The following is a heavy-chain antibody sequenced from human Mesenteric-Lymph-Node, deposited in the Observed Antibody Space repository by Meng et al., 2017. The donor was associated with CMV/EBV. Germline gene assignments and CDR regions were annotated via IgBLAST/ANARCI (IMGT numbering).Heavy chain of an antibody. CDR3: ARGDLGIGATFDS. CDR1: DSVYRNSYA. D-gene: IGHD7-27*01. V-gene: IGHV6-1*01. CDR2: TCYRSKWYN. J-gene: IGHJ4*02. Sequence: DSVYRNSYACNWIRQSASRCLEWMRRTCYRSKWYNDYAISVKRRITIIPDTSKNQFSLHLNSVTPEDTAVYYCARGDLGIGATFDSWGQGTLVTVSS.